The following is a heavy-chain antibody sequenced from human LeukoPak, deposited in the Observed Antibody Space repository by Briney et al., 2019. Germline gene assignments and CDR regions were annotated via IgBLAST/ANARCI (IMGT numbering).Heavy chain of an antibody. CDR1: GFTFSSYG. V-gene: IGHV3-33*08. CDR3: ARSILTGYNWFDP. J-gene: IGHJ5*02. Sequence: GSLRLSCAASGFTFSSYGMHWVRQAPGKGLEWVAVIWYDGSNKYYADSVKGRFTISRDNSKNTLYLQMNSLRAEDTAVNYCARSILTGYNWFDPWGQGTLVTVSS. D-gene: IGHD3-9*01. CDR2: IWYDGSNK.